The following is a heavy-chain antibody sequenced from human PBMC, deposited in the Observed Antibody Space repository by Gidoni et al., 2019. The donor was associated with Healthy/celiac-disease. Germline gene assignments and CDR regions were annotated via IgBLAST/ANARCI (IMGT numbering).Heavy chain of an antibody. V-gene: IGHV3-64D*06. CDR2: ISSNGGST. CDR1: GFPFSSYA. J-gene: IGHJ4*02. CDR3: VKDSGAVAGAFDY. D-gene: IGHD6-19*01. Sequence: EVQLVESGGGLVQPGGSLRLSCSASGFPFSSYAMHWVRQAPGKGLEYVSAISSNGGSTYYADSVKGRFTISRDNSKNTLYLQMSSLRAEDTAVYYCVKDSGAVAGAFDYWGRGTLVTVSS.